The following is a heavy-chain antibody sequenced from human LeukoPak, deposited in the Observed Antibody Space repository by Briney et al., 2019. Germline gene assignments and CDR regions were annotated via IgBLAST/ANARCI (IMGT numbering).Heavy chain of an antibody. CDR2: INPDGRDT. D-gene: IGHD2-21*02. CDR3: TSWGDTTAEYFQR. J-gene: IGHJ1*01. CDR1: GFTLSDYW. Sequence: GGSLRLSCAASGFTLSDYWMSWVRQAPGKGLEWVAHINPDGRDTYYVDSVKGRFTISRDNAQNSMYLQMNSLRVEDTAVYYCTSWGDTTAEYFQRWGQGTLVTVSS. V-gene: IGHV3-7*01.